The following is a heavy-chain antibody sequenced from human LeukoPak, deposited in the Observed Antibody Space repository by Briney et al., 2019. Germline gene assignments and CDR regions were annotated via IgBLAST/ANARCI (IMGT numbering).Heavy chain of an antibody. V-gene: IGHV4-59*12. CDR1: GGSISSYY. D-gene: IGHD5-18*01. CDR3: ARDALDPDNVDTAFDI. Sequence: PSETLSLTCTVSGGSISSYYWSWIRQPPGKGLEWIGYIYYSGSTNYNPSLKGRVTISVDTSKNQFSLKLSSVTAADTAVYYCARDALDPDNVDTAFDIWGQGTMVTVSS. CDR2: IYYSGST. J-gene: IGHJ3*02.